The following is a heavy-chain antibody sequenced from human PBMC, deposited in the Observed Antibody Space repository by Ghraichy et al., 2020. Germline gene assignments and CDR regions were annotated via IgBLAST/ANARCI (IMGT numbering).Heavy chain of an antibody. D-gene: IGHD6-19*01. Sequence: SETLSLTCAVYGGFCSGFYWCWIRQRPVKGLEWIGEINHSGRTNYNPSHKSRVTISVDTSKNQFSLKLSSVTAADTAVYYCARVTYGIAVVKRIDYWGQGTLVTVSS. CDR3: ARVTYGIAVVKRIDY. V-gene: IGHV4-34*01. CDR2: INHSGRT. CDR1: GGFCSGFY. J-gene: IGHJ4*02.